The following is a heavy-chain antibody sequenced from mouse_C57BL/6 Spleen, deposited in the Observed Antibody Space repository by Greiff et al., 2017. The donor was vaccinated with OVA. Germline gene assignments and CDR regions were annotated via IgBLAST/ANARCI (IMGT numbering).Heavy chain of an antibody. Sequence: QVQLKQPGAELVKPGASVKLSCKASGYTFTSYWMQWVKQRPGQGLEWIGEIDPSDSYTNYNQKFKGKATLTVDTSSSTAYMQLSSLTSEDSAVYYCARSATVVYWYFDVWGTGTTVTVSS. D-gene: IGHD1-1*01. V-gene: IGHV1-50*01. J-gene: IGHJ1*03. CDR2: IDPSDSYT. CDR3: ARSATVVYWYFDV. CDR1: GYTFTSYW.